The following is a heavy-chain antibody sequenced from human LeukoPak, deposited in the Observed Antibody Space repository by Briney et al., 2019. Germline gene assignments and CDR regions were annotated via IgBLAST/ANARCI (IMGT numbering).Heavy chain of an antibody. V-gene: IGHV4-34*01. D-gene: IGHD3-22*01. CDR1: GGSFSGYY. Sequence: SETLSLTCAVYGGSFSGYYWSWIRQPPGKGLEWIGEISHSGSTNYNPSLKSRVTISVDTSKNQFSLKLSSVTAADTAVYYCARGPLYYYDSSGYYGYWGQGTLVTVSS. CDR2: ISHSGST. CDR3: ARGPLYYYDSSGYYGY. J-gene: IGHJ4*02.